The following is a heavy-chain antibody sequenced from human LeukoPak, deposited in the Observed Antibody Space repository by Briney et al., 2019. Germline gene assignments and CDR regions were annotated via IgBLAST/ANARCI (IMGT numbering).Heavy chain of an antibody. Sequence: SETLSLTCTVSGASFSSYYWSWLRQPPGKGLEWVAYIFYNGNTKYNPSLKSRVTISVDTSKTQFSLKVTSVTAADTAVYYCARAPRDRGYCGATSCFEYMDVWGRGTTVTISS. V-gene: IGHV4-59*01. CDR3: ARAPRDRGYCGATSCFEYMDV. J-gene: IGHJ6*03. CDR1: GASFSSYY. D-gene: IGHD2-2*01. CDR2: IFYNGNT.